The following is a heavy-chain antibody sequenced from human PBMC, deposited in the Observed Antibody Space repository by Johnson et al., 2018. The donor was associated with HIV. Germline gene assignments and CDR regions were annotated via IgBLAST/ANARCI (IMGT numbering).Heavy chain of an antibody. J-gene: IGHJ3*02. Sequence: QLVESGGGVIRPGGSLRLSCAASGFTFDDYGVSWVRQAPGKGLEWVSGINWNGDSTDYADSVKGRFTISRDNAKNSLFLQMNSLRAEDTALYYCARVSDDYGGNPAAWGAFDIWGQGTMVTVSS. V-gene: IGHV3-20*04. CDR2: INWNGDST. D-gene: IGHD4-23*01. CDR3: ARVSDDYGGNPAAWGAFDI. CDR1: GFTFDDYG.